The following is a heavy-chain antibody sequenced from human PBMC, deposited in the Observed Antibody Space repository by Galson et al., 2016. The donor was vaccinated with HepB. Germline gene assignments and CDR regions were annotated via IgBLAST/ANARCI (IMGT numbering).Heavy chain of an antibody. CDR1: GFTFRSYS. Sequence: LRLSCAASGFTFRSYSMNWVRQAPGKGLGWVSYIYVHYTIYYADSVRGRFTISRDNAKNSVYLQMNSLRAEDAAVYFCARSVEGSFDYWGQGALVTVSS. CDR2: IYVHYTI. J-gene: IGHJ4*02. V-gene: IGHV3-48*04. CDR3: ARSVEGSFDY.